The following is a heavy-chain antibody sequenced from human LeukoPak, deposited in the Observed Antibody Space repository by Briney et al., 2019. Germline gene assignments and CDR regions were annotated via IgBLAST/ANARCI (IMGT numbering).Heavy chain of an antibody. V-gene: IGHV1-18*01. Sequence: ASVKVSCKTSGYTFTNYGISWVRQAPGQGLEWMGWISGYNGNTNYAQKFQDRVTMTTDTSTTTVYMELTSLRSDDTAVYYCARDNSSSTRENWGQGTLVTVSS. CDR1: GYTFTNYG. D-gene: IGHD6-6*01. CDR3: ARDNSSSTREN. J-gene: IGHJ1*01. CDR2: ISGYNGNT.